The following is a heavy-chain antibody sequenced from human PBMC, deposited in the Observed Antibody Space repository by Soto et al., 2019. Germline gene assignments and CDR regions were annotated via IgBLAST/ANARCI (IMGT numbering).Heavy chain of an antibody. CDR2: IRTKTKNYAT. V-gene: IGHV3-73*02. Sequence: EVLLVESGGGLVQPGGSLKLSCAASGFTFSDSVIHWVRQASGKGLEWVGRIRTKTKNYATTYGASMKGRITISRDDSKNTAYLQMNSLKTEDTAVYYCTRGGDYAMDVWGKGTTVTVSS. J-gene: IGHJ6*04. D-gene: IGHD3-16*01. CDR3: TRGGDYAMDV. CDR1: GFTFSDSV.